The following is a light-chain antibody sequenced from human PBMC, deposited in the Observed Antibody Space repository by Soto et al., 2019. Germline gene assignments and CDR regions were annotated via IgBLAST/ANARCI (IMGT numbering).Light chain of an antibody. Sequence: QSALTQPASVSGSPGQSITISCTGTSSDVGGFNYVSWYQQHPAKAPKLVIYDVINRPSGVSDRFSGSKSDNTASLTISGLQAEDEAYYYCSSYRTSNTWVFGGGTKLTVL. V-gene: IGLV2-14*01. CDR1: SSDVGGFNY. CDR2: DVI. J-gene: IGLJ3*02. CDR3: SSYRTSNTWV.